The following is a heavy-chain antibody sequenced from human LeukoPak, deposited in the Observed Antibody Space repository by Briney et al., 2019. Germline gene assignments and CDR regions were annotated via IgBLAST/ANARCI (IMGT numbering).Heavy chain of an antibody. CDR1: GFTFSSYW. V-gene: IGHV3-74*01. Sequence: PGGSLRLSCAASGFTFSSYWMHWVRQAPGKGLVWVSRTNSDGSSTSYADSVKGRFTISRDNAKNTLYLQMNSLRAEDTAVYYCARDRDYYFDYWGQGTLVTVSS. D-gene: IGHD5-24*01. J-gene: IGHJ4*02. CDR2: TNSDGSST. CDR3: ARDRDYYFDY.